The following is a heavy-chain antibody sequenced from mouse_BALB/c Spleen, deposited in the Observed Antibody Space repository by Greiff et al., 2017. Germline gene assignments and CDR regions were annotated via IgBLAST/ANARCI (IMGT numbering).Heavy chain of an antibody. Sequence: EVKVVESGGGLVQPGGSLKLSCAASGFTFSSYTMSWVRQTPEKRLEWVAYISNGGGSTYYPDTVKGRFTISRDNAKNTLYLQMSSLKSEDTAMYYCARHSGGYYQYAMDYWGQGTSVTVSS. J-gene: IGHJ4*01. CDR3: ARHSGGYYQYAMDY. D-gene: IGHD2-3*01. V-gene: IGHV5-12-2*01. CDR1: GFTFSSYT. CDR2: ISNGGGST.